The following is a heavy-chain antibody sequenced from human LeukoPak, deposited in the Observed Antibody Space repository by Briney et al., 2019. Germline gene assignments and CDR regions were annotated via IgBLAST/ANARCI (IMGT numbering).Heavy chain of an antibody. J-gene: IGHJ4*02. D-gene: IGHD3-22*01. CDR1: GDSINSLDL. CDR2: MYLSGTT. Sequence: SGTLSLTCTVSGDSINSLDLWSWVRQPPGKGLEWIGEMYLSGTTHSNPSVKSRVTVSIDKSKNQFFLNLSSVTAADTAVYYCAGLVGRYSSGLYYYYFDYWGQGTLVTVSS. CDR3: AGLVGRYSSGLYYYYFDY. V-gene: IGHV4-4*02.